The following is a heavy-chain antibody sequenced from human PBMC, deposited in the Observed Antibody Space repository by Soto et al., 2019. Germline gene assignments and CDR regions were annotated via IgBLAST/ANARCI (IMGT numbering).Heavy chain of an antibody. D-gene: IGHD3-3*02. CDR1: GFTFSSYA. CDR3: ARDIRYYFDY. V-gene: IGHV3-21*01. J-gene: IGHJ4*02. CDR2: ISSSSGYI. Sequence: PGGSLRLSCAASGFTFSSYAMSWIRQAPGKGLEWVSGISSSSGYIYYADSVKGRFTISRDNAKNSLYLQMNSLRAEDTAVYYCARDIRYYFDYWGQGTLVTVSS.